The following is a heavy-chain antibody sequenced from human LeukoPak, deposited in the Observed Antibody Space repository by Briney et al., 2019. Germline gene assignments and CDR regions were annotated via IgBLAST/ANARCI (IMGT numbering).Heavy chain of an antibody. CDR1: GYTFTSYG. CDR2: ISAYNGNT. CDR3: ARERGYSGYDDHYY. Sequence: ASVKVSCKASGYTFTSYGISWVRQAPGQGLEWMGWISAYNGNTNYAQKLPGRVTMTTDTSTSTAYMELRRLRSDDTAVYYCARERGYSGYDDHYYWGQGTLVTVSS. J-gene: IGHJ4*02. V-gene: IGHV1-18*01. D-gene: IGHD5-12*01.